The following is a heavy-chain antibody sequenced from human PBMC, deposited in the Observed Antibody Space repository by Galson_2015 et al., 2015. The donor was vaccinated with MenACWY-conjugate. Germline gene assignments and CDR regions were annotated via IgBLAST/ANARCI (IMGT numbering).Heavy chain of an antibody. CDR2: IIPIFPRA. V-gene: IGHV1-69*13. CDR3: ARLGGEFWSGYNISFYYGLDV. J-gene: IGHJ6*02. CDR1: GGTFSNYA. D-gene: IGHD3-3*01. Sequence: SVKVSCKASGGTFSNYAISWVRQAPGQGLEWMGGIIPIFPRADYAQNFQGRVTITADESTSTAYMELSSLRSEDTAVYYCARLGGEFWSGYNISFYYGLDVWGQGTTVTVSS.